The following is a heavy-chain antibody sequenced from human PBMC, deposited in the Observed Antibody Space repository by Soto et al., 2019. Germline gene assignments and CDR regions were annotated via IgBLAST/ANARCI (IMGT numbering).Heavy chain of an antibody. V-gene: IGHV3-9*01. D-gene: IGHD6-19*01. CDR3: AKDARAVAGLGVYYFDF. J-gene: IGHJ4*02. CDR1: GFTFEEYA. Sequence: EVQLVESGGDLVQPGRSLRLSCTASGFTFEEYAMHWVRQVPGKGLEWVSIITWNSGGIDYADSVKGRFTTPRDNAKNTLYLQMNNLRAEDTAFYFCAKDARAVAGLGVYYFDFWGQGTLVTVSS. CDR2: ITWNSGGI.